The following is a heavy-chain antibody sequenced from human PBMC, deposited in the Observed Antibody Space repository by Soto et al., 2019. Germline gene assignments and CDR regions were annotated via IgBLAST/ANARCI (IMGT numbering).Heavy chain of an antibody. CDR1: GFTFSSYG. V-gene: IGHV3-30*18. Sequence: GGSLRLSCAASGFTFSSYGMHWVRQAPGKGLEWVAVISYDGSNKYYADSVKGRFTISRDNSKNTLYLQMNSLRAEDTAVYYCAKRHLPHSGDYWGQGTLVTVSS. CDR3: AKRHLPHSGDY. J-gene: IGHJ4*02. D-gene: IGHD3-10*01. CDR2: ISYDGSNK.